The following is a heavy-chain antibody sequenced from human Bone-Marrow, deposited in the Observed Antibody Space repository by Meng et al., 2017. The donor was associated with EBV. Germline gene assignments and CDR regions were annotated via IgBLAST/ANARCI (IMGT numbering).Heavy chain of an antibody. D-gene: IGHD2-21*01. Sequence: QVQLVQSGAEVKKPGSSVKVSCKGSGYSLNDLSIQWVRQAPGDGLEWMGGFDPEDGETMYAQKFLGRVTMTADTSTDTTYMELNSLRSEDTAVYYCASHGVGVSYWGQGTLVTVSS. V-gene: IGHV1-24*01. J-gene: IGHJ4*02. CDR1: GYSLNDLS. CDR3: ASHGVGVSY. CDR2: FDPEDGET.